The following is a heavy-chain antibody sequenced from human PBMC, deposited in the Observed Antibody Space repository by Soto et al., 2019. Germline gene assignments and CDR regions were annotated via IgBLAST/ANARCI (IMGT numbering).Heavy chain of an antibody. D-gene: IGHD1-1*01. V-gene: IGHV4-39*01. Sequence: QLLHQESGPGLVKPSETLSLTCTVSGGSIISPDYYWGWIHQPPGKALEWIGSISYTGRTYYNPSLKSRVTIYVGPAKNQSSPKLSSVTAADTAVYYCASHADFQTLVGNFDFWDQGTLVTVSS. J-gene: IGHJ4*02. CDR3: ASHADFQTLVGNFDF. CDR2: ISYTGRT. CDR1: GGSIISPDYY.